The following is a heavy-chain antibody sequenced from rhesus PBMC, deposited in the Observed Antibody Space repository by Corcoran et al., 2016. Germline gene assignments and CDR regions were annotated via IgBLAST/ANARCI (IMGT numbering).Heavy chain of an antibody. D-gene: IGHD6-25*01. CDR1: GYSISSGYY. CDR2: ICGSNEST. V-gene: IGHV4-99*02. CDR3: AREGAAGYFFDY. Sequence: QVQLQESGPGLVKPSETLSLTCAVSGYSISSGYYCGWIRQPTGKGLEYIGYICGSNESTYYNPPLKSLVTISKDTSKNQFSLNLTSVTAADTAVYYCAREGAAGYFFDYWGQGVLVTVSS. J-gene: IGHJ4*01.